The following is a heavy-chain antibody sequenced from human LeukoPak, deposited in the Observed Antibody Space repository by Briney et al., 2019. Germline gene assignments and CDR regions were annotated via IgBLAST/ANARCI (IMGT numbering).Heavy chain of an antibody. J-gene: IGHJ4*02. CDR3: ASYGSGTYYKRHFDY. D-gene: IGHD3-10*01. CDR1: AFTFNNYA. CDR2: ISGSGGST. V-gene: IGHV3-23*01. Sequence: GGSLRLSCAASAFTFNNYAMSWVRQAPGKGLEWASGISGSGGSTYYADSVKGRFTISRDNSKNPLYLQMNSLRAEDTAVYYCASYGSGTYYKRHFDYWGQGILVTVSS.